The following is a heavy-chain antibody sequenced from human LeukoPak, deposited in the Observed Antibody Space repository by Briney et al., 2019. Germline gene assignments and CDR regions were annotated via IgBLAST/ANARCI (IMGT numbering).Heavy chain of an antibody. J-gene: IGHJ4*02. CDR2: IYPGDSDT. CDR3: ARSALGEQWLVKVFDY. D-gene: IGHD6-19*01. Sequence: GESLKISCKGSGYSFTNYWIGWVRPMPGKGLGWMGIIYPGDSDTRYSPSFQGQVTISADKSISTAYLQWSSLKASDTAMYYCARSALGEQWLVKVFDYWGQGTLVTVSS. CDR1: GYSFTNYW. V-gene: IGHV5-51*01.